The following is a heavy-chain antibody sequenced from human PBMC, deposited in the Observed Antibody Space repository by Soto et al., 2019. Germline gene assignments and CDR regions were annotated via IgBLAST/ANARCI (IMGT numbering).Heavy chain of an antibody. D-gene: IGHD2-15*01. CDR1: GYTLTNYA. Sequence: QVQLVQSAAEVKKPGASVKVSCKASGYTLTNYAISWVRQAPGQGPEWMGWINTYNGNSNYAQKFQGRVTMTTDTSTNRAYMELRSLTSDDTAVYYCARDCTGGSCFCIYWGHGTLVTVSS. J-gene: IGHJ4*01. CDR2: INTYNGNS. CDR3: ARDCTGGSCFCIY. V-gene: IGHV1-18*01.